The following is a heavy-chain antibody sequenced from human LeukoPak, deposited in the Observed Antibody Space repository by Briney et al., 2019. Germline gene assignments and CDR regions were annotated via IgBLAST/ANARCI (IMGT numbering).Heavy chain of an antibody. CDR2: IRSKAYGGTT. J-gene: IGHJ4*02. V-gene: IGHV3-49*04. D-gene: IGHD5-24*01. CDR3: AKDRDGYNPSNFDY. CDR1: GFTFGDYA. Sequence: PGRSLRLSCTASGFTFGDYAMSWVRQAPGKGLEWVGFIRSKAYGGTTEYAASVKGRFTISRDDSKSIAYLQMNSLKTEDTAVYYCAKDRDGYNPSNFDYWGQGTLVTVSS.